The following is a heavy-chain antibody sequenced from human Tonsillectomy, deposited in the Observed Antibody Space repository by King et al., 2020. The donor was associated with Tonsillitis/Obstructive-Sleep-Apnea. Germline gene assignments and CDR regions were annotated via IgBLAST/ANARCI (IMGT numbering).Heavy chain of an antibody. CDR2: ISSSGSTI. CDR1: GFTFSSYE. V-gene: IGHV3-48*03. D-gene: IGHD3-3*01. CDR3: ARAGGSGYYYYYYYMDV. J-gene: IGHJ6*03. Sequence: VQLVESGGGLVQPGGSLRLSCAASGFTFSSYEMNWVRQAPGKGLEWVSYISSSGSTIYYADSVKGRFTISRDNAKNSLYLQMYSLRAEDTAVYYCARAGGSGYYYYYYYMDVWGKGTTVTVSS.